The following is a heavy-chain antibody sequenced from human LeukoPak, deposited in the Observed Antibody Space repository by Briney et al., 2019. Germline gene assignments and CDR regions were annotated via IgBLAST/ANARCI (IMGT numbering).Heavy chain of an antibody. D-gene: IGHD5-12*01. CDR2: IRYDGSNK. V-gene: IGHV3-30*02. Sequence: GGPLRLSCAASGFTFSTYGMHWVRQAPGKGLEWVAFIRYDGSNKYYADSVKGRFTISRDNSKNTLYLQMNSLRAEDTAVYYCAKWVATPPPYYYYMDVWGKGTTVTVSS. CDR1: GFTFSTYG. J-gene: IGHJ6*03. CDR3: AKWVATPPPYYYYMDV.